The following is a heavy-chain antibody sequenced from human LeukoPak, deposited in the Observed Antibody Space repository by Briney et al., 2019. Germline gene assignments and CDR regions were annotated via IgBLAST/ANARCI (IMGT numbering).Heavy chain of an antibody. J-gene: IGHJ6*03. CDR3: ARRSNDYGGLNYYYYYMDV. CDR1: GGSISSYY. D-gene: IGHD4-23*01. CDR2: IYTSGST. Sequence: SETLSLTCTVSGGSISSYYWSWIRQPPGKGLEWIGYIYTSGSTNYNPSLKSRVTISVDTSKNQFSLKPSSVTAADTAVYYCARRSNDYGGLNYYYYYMDVWGKGTTVTVSS. V-gene: IGHV4-4*09.